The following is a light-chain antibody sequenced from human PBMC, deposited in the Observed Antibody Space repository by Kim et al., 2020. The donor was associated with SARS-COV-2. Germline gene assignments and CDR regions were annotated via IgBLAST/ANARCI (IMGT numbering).Light chain of an antibody. CDR1: KLGDKY. Sequence: SSSLPPPPSFSLSPGPPSRLTCSGDKLGDKYACWYQQKPGQSPVLVIFQDNKRPSGIPERFSGSNSGNTATLTISGTQAMDEADYYCLTWDSSTYVFGTGTKVTVL. CDR3: LTWDSSTYV. V-gene: IGLV3-1*01. J-gene: IGLJ1*01. CDR2: QDN.